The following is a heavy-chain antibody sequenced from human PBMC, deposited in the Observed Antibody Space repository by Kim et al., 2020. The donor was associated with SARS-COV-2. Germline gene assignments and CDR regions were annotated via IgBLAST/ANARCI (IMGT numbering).Heavy chain of an antibody. V-gene: IGHV1-18*01. CDR2: ISAYNGNT. Sequence: ASVKVSCKASGYTFTSYGISWVRQAPGQGLEWMGWISAYNGNTNYAQKLQGRVTMTTDTSTSTAYMELRSLRSDDTAVYYCAREDGYSSSWSGDAFDIWGQGTMVTVSS. CDR3: AREDGYSSSWSGDAFDI. CDR1: GYTFTSYG. D-gene: IGHD6-13*01. J-gene: IGHJ3*02.